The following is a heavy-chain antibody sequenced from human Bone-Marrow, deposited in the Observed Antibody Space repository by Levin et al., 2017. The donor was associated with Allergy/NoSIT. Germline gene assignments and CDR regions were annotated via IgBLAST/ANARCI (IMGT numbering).Heavy chain of an antibody. J-gene: IGHJ3*02. V-gene: IGHV2-5*02. CDR3: AHRTLALLWFGKSGAFDI. Sequence: ESGPTLVKPTQTLTLTCNFSGFSLTSSRETVGWIRQTPGKALEWLALIYWDDDKRYSPSLKSRLAITKDTSKNQVVLTMTNMEPADTGTYYCAHRTLALLWFGKSGAFDIWGQGTTVTVSS. CDR1: GFSLTSSRET. CDR2: IYWDDDK. D-gene: IGHD3-10*01.